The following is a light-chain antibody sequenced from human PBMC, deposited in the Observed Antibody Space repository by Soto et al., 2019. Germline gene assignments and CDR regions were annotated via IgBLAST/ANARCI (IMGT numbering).Light chain of an antibody. J-gene: IGKJ4*01. V-gene: IGKV1-5*01. CDR1: QNIFTW. Sequence: DIQMTQSPSTLSASGGDTVSITCRASQNIFTWLAWYQHKPGKAPKLLMYDASILESGVPSRFSGSGSGTEFTLTISSLQSDDFATYYCQQYNSHSLGGGTKVDIK. CDR3: QQYNSHS. CDR2: DAS.